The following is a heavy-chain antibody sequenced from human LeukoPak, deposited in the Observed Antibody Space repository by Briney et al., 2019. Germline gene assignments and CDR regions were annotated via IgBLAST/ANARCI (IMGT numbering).Heavy chain of an antibody. J-gene: IGHJ4*02. D-gene: IGHD2-2*02. CDR1: GFTFSRYW. Sequence: GGSLRLSCAASGFTFSRYWMTWVRQAPGKGPEWVSTISDSGGSTYSADSVKGRFSISRDNSKNTLYLQMSSLRAEDTAVYYCAKGIGSTSCYNYYGQGTLVTVSS. V-gene: IGHV3-23*01. CDR3: AKGIGSTSCYNY. CDR2: ISDSGGST.